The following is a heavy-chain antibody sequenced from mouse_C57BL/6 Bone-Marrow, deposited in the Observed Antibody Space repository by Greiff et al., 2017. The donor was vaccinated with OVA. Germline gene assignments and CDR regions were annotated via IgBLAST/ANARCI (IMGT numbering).Heavy chain of an antibody. Sequence: QVQLQQSDAELVKPGASVKISCKVSGYTFTDHTIHWMKQRPEQGLEWIGYIYPRDGSTKYNEQFKGKATLTADKSSTTADMQLNSLTSEDSAVYFCASNLVYPYWYFDVWGTGTTVTVSS. CDR2: IYPRDGST. CDR1: GYTFTDHT. CDR3: ASNLVYPYWYFDV. D-gene: IGHD2-10*02. V-gene: IGHV1-78*01. J-gene: IGHJ1*03.